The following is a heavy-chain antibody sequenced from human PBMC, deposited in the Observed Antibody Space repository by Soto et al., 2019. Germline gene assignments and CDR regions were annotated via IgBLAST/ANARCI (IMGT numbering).Heavy chain of an antibody. Sequence: QVQLVESGGGLVKPGGSLRLSCAASGFNFRDHYMNWIRQAPGKGLEWVSYMSGSGGDVNYADSVRGRFTMSRDNAQHSLFLQMNSLRAEDTAVYYCARTARLLDYWGQGTLVTVSS. CDR3: ARTARLLDY. CDR1: GFNFRDHY. V-gene: IGHV3-11*01. D-gene: IGHD2-21*01. CDR2: MSGSGGDV. J-gene: IGHJ4*02.